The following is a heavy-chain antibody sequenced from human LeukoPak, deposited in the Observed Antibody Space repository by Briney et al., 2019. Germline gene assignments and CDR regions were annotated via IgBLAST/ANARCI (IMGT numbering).Heavy chain of an antibody. V-gene: IGHV1-18*01. Sequence: ASVKVSCKASGYTFTSYGISWVRQAPGQGLEWMGWISAYNGNTNYAQKLQGRVTMTTDTSTSTAYMELRSLRSDDTAVYYCARRFRGYSYGYKSTYYFDYWGQGTLVTVSS. D-gene: IGHD5-18*01. CDR3: ARRFRGYSYGYKSTYYFDY. CDR1: GYTFTSYG. J-gene: IGHJ4*02. CDR2: ISAYNGNT.